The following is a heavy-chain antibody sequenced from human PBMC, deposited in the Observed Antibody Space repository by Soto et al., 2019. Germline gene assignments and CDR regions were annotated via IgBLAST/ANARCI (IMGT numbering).Heavy chain of an antibody. V-gene: IGHV1-24*01. CDR2: FDPEDGET. Sequence: ASVKVSCKVSGYTLTELSMHWVRQAPGKELERKEVFDPEDGETIYAQKFQGRVTMTEDTSTGTAYMEMSSLRSEDTAVYYCATDLDRIVVVPAAMTSGGPRGYYWGQGTLVTSPQ. D-gene: IGHD2-2*01. CDR1: GYTLTELS. J-gene: IGHJ4*02. CDR3: ATDLDRIVVVPAAMTSGGPRGYY.